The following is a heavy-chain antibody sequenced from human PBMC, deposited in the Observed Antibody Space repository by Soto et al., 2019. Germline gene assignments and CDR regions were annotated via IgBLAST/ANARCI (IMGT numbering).Heavy chain of an antibody. Sequence: GGSLRLSCAASGFTFSSYAMSWVRQAPGKGLEWVSAISGSGGSTYYADSVKGRFTISRHNSKNTLYLQMNSLRAEDTAVYYCAAMWGYSYGFPVLNGMDVWGQGTTVTVSS. D-gene: IGHD5-18*01. CDR1: GFTFSSYA. CDR3: AAMWGYSYGFPVLNGMDV. V-gene: IGHV3-23*01. CDR2: ISGSGGST. J-gene: IGHJ6*02.